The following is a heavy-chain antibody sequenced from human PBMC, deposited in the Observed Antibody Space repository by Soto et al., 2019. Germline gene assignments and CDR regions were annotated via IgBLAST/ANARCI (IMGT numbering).Heavy chain of an antibody. CDR2: TYYRSKWYN. CDR1: GDSVSSNSAA. V-gene: IGHV6-1*01. CDR3: ARSSCSSTSCYHYYYYGMDV. J-gene: IGHJ6*02. D-gene: IGHD2-2*01. Sequence: KQSQTLSLTCAISGDSVSSNSAAWNWIRQSPSRGLEWLGRTYYRSKWYNDYAVSVKSRITINPDTSKNQFSLQLNSVTPEDTAVYYCARSSCSSTSCYHYYYYGMDVWGQGTTVTVSS.